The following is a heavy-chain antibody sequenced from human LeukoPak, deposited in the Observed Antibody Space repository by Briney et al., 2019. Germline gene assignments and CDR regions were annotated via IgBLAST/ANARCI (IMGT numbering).Heavy chain of an antibody. Sequence: PSETLSLTCTVSGGSISSYYWSWIRQPAGKGLEWIGRIYTSGSTNYNPSLKSRVTVSVDTSKKQFSLKLSSVTAADTAVYYCARAGYYYATREYYFDYWGQGTLVTVSS. J-gene: IGHJ4*02. CDR3: ARAGYYYATREYYFDY. CDR1: GGSISSYY. V-gene: IGHV4-4*07. D-gene: IGHD3-10*01. CDR2: IYTSGST.